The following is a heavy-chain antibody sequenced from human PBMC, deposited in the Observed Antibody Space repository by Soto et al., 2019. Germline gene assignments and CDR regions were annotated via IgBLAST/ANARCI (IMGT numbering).Heavy chain of an antibody. Sequence: SETLSLTCAVHGGSFSGYYWSWIRQPPGKGLEWIRYIYYSGSTYYNPSLKSRVTISIDTSKNQFSLKLSSVTAADTAMYYCARDGFFGRSGYFDYWGQGTLVTVSS. V-gene: IGHV4-30-4*01. J-gene: IGHJ4*02. CDR3: ARDGFFGRSGYFDY. D-gene: IGHD3-3*01. CDR2: IYYSGST. CDR1: GGSFSGYY.